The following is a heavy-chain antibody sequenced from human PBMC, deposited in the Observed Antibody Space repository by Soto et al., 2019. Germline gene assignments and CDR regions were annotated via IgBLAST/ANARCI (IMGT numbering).Heavy chain of an antibody. CDR2: ISSSSSYI. Sequence: GGSLRLSCAASGFTFSSYSMNWVRQAPGKGLEWVSSISSSSSYIYYADSVKGRFTISRDNAKNSLYLQMNSLRAEDTAVYYCARDAADFGVVIIDYWGQGTLVTVSS. CDR3: ARDAADFGVVIIDY. CDR1: GFTFSSYS. J-gene: IGHJ4*02. V-gene: IGHV3-21*01. D-gene: IGHD3-3*01.